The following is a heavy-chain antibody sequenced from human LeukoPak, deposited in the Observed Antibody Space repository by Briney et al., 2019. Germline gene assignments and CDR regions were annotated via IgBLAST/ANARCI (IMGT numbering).Heavy chain of an antibody. CDR1: GFTFSNFG. Sequence: PGGSLRLSCAASGFTFSNFGMHWVRQTPGKGLEWVAFIRFDGTSEFYADSVKARFTISRDNSKNTLYLQMNSLRAEDTAVYYCARDWQQLAPFYYYMDVWGKGTTVTISS. CDR2: IRFDGTSE. CDR3: ARDWQQLAPFYYYMDV. J-gene: IGHJ6*03. D-gene: IGHD6-13*01. V-gene: IGHV3-30*02.